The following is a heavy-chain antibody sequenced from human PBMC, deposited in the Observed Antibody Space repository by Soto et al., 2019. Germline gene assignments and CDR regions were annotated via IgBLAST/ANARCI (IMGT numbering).Heavy chain of an antibody. Sequence: QVQLAESGGGLVKPGGSLRLSCSASGFTFSDYYMTWIRQAPGKGLEWVSYISSSSHTNYADSVEGRFTISRDNAKNSLYLQMNSLRAEDTAVYYCVRAASELDYWGQGTLVTVSP. D-gene: IGHD5-18*01. CDR3: VRAASELDY. CDR2: ISSSSHT. V-gene: IGHV3-11*06. CDR1: GFTFSDYY. J-gene: IGHJ4*02.